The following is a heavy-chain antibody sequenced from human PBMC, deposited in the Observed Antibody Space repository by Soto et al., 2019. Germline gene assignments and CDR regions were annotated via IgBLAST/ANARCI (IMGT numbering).Heavy chain of an antibody. CDR3: ARDDSSGYYLEALDF. CDR2: ISSSSGTI. Sequence: GGSLRLSCAASGFTFSSFTMNWVRQAPRKGLEWVSYISSSSGTIYYADSVKGRFTISRDNAKNSLYLQMNSLRDEDTAVYYCARDDSSGYYLEALDFWGQGTLVTVSS. J-gene: IGHJ4*02. D-gene: IGHD3-22*01. CDR1: GFTFSSFT. V-gene: IGHV3-48*02.